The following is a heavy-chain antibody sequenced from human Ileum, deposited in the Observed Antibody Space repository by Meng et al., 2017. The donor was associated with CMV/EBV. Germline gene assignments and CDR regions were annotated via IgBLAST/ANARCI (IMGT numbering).Heavy chain of an antibody. CDR3: ARGRFSGLNFFDP. CDR2: IYYSGNT. Sequence: TLSLTCTVPGASIRSGGYYWSWIRQHPGKGLEWIGNIYYSGNTYYNPSLKSRVTISVDTSKKQFSLKLSSVTAADTAVYFCARGRFSGLNFFDPWGQGTLVTVSS. J-gene: IGHJ5*02. V-gene: IGHV4-31*03. D-gene: IGHD3-3*01. CDR1: GASIRSGGYY.